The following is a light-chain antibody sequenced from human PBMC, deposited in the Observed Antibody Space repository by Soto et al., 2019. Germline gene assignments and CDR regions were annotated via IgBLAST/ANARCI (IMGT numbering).Light chain of an antibody. CDR1: QSVSSSY. CDR2: GAS. J-gene: IGKJ1*01. V-gene: IGKV3-20*01. Sequence: EIVMTQSPGTLSLSPGEIATLSFRSSQSVSSSYLAWYQQKPGQAPRLLIYGASSRATGIPDRFSGSGSGTDFTLTISRLEPEDFAVYYCHQYGSSSWTFGQGTKVDIK. CDR3: HQYGSSSWT.